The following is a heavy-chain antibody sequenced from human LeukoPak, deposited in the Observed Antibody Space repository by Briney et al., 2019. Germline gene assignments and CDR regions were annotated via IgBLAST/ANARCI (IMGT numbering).Heavy chain of an antibody. V-gene: IGHV4-61*02. CDR3: ARGRDDQVDY. Sequence: SQTLSLTCTVSGGSISSGSYYWRWLRQPAGRGLEWIGRIYTSGSTNYNPSLKSRITISVDTSKNQFSLKLSSVTAADTAVYYCARGRDDQVDYWGQGTLVTVSS. J-gene: IGHJ4*02. CDR2: IYTSGST. CDR1: GGSISSGSYY.